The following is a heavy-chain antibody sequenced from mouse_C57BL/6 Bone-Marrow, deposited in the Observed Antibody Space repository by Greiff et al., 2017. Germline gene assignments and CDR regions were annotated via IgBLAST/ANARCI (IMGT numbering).Heavy chain of an antibody. D-gene: IGHD1-1*01. CDR2: IYPGNSDT. Sequence: EVQLQQSGTVLARPGASVKMSCKTSGYTFTSYWMHWVKQRPGRGLEWIGAIYPGNSDTSYNQKFKGKAKLTAVPSASTAYMELSSLTNEDSTVYYCTTRYGSSPYYFDYWGQGTTLTVSS. J-gene: IGHJ2*01. V-gene: IGHV1-5*01. CDR3: TTRYGSSPYYFDY. CDR1: GYTFTSYW.